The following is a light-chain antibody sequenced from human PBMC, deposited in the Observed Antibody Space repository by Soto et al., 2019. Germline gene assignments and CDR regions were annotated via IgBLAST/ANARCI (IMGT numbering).Light chain of an antibody. CDR2: DAT. V-gene: IGKV1-9*01. Sequence: IQLTQSPSSLSASVGDRVTITCRASQGISTYLAWYQQKLGRAPKLLIYDATTLQSGVPSRFSGRGYGTDFTLTISSLQPEDVATYYCLQLKRYPLTFGQGTRLE. J-gene: IGKJ5*01. CDR3: LQLKRYPLT. CDR1: QGISTY.